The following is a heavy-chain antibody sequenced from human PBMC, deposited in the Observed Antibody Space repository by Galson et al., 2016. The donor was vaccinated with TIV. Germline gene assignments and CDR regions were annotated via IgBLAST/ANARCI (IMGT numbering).Heavy chain of an antibody. Sequence: SLRLSCAASGFSFSSYSMNWVRQAPGKGLEWVSSISRGGSNYIYYADSVKGRFIISRDNAKNSLYLQMNSLRAEDTAVYYCTRDGPLFGVEIDYWGQGTLVTVSS. CDR1: GFSFSSYS. D-gene: IGHD3-3*01. V-gene: IGHV3-21*01. CDR2: ISRGGSNYI. CDR3: TRDGPLFGVEIDY. J-gene: IGHJ4*02.